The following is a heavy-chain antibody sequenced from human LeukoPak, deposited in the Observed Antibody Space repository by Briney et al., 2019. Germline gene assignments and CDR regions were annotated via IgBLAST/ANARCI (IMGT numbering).Heavy chain of an antibody. V-gene: IGHV3-21*01. J-gene: IGHJ6*02. CDR1: GFTFSSYS. D-gene: IGHD3-10*01. Sequence: GSLRLSCAASGFTFSSYSMNWVRQAPGKGLEWVSSISSSSSYIYYADSVKGRFTISRDNAKNSLYLQMNSLRAEDTAVYYCARSGGSGRRYGMDVWGQGTTVTVSS. CDR3: ARSGGSGRRYGMDV. CDR2: ISSSSSYI.